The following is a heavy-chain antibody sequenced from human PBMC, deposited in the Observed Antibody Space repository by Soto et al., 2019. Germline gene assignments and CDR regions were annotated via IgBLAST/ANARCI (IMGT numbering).Heavy chain of an antibody. Sequence: GTLRLSCAASVFTFSRYDMNWVRQATGKGLEWVSAVGNAGDTYYPGSVKGRFTISRDNAKNSLYLQMNSLRAGDTAVYYCARSGPIFGVPGNGMDVWGQGTTVTVSS. J-gene: IGHJ6*02. D-gene: IGHD3-3*01. CDR2: VGNAGDT. V-gene: IGHV3-13*01. CDR1: VFTFSRYD. CDR3: ARSGPIFGVPGNGMDV.